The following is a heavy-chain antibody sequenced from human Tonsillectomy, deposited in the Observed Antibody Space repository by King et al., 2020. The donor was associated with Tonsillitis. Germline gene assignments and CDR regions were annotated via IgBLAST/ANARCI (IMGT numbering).Heavy chain of an antibody. V-gene: IGHV3-15*01. CDR1: GFTFSNFW. CDR2: IKSRVSGGTT. Sequence: VQLVESGGRLVKPGGSLRLSCVVSGFTFSNFWMTWVRQSPGKGLEWVGRIKSRVSGGTTDYAAPVKGRFTISRDDSRNMVYLQMNSLKIEDTAVYYCTTVVPYTSGALESWGQGTVATVSS. CDR3: TTVVPYTSGALES. J-gene: IGHJ5*02. D-gene: IGHD3-3*01.